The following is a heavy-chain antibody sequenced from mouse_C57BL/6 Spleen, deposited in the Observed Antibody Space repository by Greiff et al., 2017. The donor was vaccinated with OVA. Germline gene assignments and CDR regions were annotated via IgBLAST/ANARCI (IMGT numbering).Heavy chain of an antibody. V-gene: IGHV14-2*01. Sequence: EVKLVESGAELVKPGASVKLSCTASGFNIKDYYMHWVKQRTEQGLEWIGRIDPEDGETKYAPKFQGKATITADTSSNTAYLQLSSLTSEDTAVYYCARGSSGPYYFDYWGQGTTLTVSS. CDR1: GFNIKDYY. J-gene: IGHJ2*01. CDR2: IDPEDGET. CDR3: ARGSSGPYYFDY. D-gene: IGHD3-2*02.